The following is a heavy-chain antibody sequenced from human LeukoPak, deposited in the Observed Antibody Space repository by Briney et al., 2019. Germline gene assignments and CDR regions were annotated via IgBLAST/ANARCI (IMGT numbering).Heavy chain of an antibody. D-gene: IGHD3-22*01. CDR1: GFTFSDHY. V-gene: IGHV3-72*01. Sequence: GGSLRLSCAASGFTFSDHYMDWVRQAPGKGLEWVGRIRNKANSYTTEYAASVKGRFTISRDDSKNSVYLQMNSLKTEATAVYYCASLLRWGQGTLVTVSS. CDR3: ASLLR. CDR2: IRNKANSYTT. J-gene: IGHJ4*02.